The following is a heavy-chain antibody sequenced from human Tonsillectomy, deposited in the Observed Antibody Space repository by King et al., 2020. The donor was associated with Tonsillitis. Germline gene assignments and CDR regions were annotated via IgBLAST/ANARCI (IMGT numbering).Heavy chain of an antibody. CDR3: ARDRYSYGETTIDY. Sequence: VQLVQSGGGVVQPGRSLRLSCAASGFTFSSYAMHWVRQAPGKGLEWGAVISYDGSNKYYADSGKGRFTISRDNSKNTLYLQMNSLRAEDTAVYYCARDRYSYGETTIDYWGQGTLVTVSS. CDR1: GFTFSSYA. D-gene: IGHD5-18*01. J-gene: IGHJ4*02. CDR2: ISYDGSNK. V-gene: IGHV3-30-3*01.